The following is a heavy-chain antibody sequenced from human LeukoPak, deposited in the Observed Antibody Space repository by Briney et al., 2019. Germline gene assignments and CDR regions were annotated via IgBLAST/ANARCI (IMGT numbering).Heavy chain of an antibody. CDR2: ISWNSGSI. J-gene: IGHJ4*02. D-gene: IGHD4-17*01. V-gene: IGHV3-9*01. Sequence: PGGSLRLSCAASGFTFDDYAMHWVRQAPGKGLEWVSGISWNSGSIGYADSVKGRFTISRDNAKNPLYLQMNSLRAEDTALYYCAKVDYGDKAFDYWGQGTLVTVSS. CDR1: GFTFDDYA. CDR3: AKVDYGDKAFDY.